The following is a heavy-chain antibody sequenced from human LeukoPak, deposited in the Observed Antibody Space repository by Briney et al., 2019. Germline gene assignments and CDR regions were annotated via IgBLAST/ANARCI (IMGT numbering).Heavy chain of an antibody. D-gene: IGHD4-23*01. CDR2: IRQDGGEV. CDR3: ASDVVRDSWSDY. V-gene: IGHV3-7*04. Sequence: GGSLRLSCAASGFSFSTYWMNWVRQAQGKGPEWLANIRQDGGEVHYVDSVKGRFTVSRDNAKNSLYLQMNNLRAGDTAVYYCASDVVRDSWSDYWGQGTQATVSS. CDR1: GFSFSTYW. J-gene: IGHJ4*02.